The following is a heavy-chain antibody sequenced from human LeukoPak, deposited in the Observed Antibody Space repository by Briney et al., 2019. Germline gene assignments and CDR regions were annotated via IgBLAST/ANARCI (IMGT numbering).Heavy chain of an antibody. D-gene: IGHD6-13*01. CDR1: GFTFSSYA. CDR3: ARGYSSHDY. V-gene: IGHV3-23*01. CDR2: ISGSGGST. J-gene: IGHJ4*02. Sequence: GSLRLSCAASGFTFSSYAMSWVRQAPGKGLEWVSAISGSGGSTYYADSVKGRFTISRDNAKNSLYLQMNSLRDEDTAVYYCARGYSSHDYWGQGTLVTVSS.